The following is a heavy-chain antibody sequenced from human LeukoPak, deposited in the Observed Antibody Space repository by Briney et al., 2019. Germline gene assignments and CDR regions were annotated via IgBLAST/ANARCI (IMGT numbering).Heavy chain of an antibody. V-gene: IGHV1-69*01. D-gene: IGHD2-15*01. Sequence: GASVKVSCKASGGTFSSYTISWVRQAPGQGLEWMGGIIPIFGTANYAQKFQGRVTITADESTSTAYMELSSLRSEDTAVYYCAREGCSGGSCSVDYWGQGTLVTVSS. CDR3: AREGCSGGSCSVDY. CDR1: GGTFSSYT. J-gene: IGHJ4*02. CDR2: IIPIFGTA.